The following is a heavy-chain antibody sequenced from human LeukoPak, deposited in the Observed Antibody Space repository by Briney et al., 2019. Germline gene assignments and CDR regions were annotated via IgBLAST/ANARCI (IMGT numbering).Heavy chain of an antibody. CDR3: AREAYYSGSGSYETARARYWFDP. CDR1: GGSISSSSYY. CDR2: IYYSGST. D-gene: IGHD3-10*01. V-gene: IGHV4-39*07. Sequence: PSETLSLTCTVSGGSISSSSYYWGWIRQPPGKGLEWIGSIYYSGSTYYNPSLKSRVTISVDTSKNQFSLKLSSVTAADTAVYYCAREAYYSGSGSYETARARYWFDPWGQGTLVTVSS. J-gene: IGHJ5*02.